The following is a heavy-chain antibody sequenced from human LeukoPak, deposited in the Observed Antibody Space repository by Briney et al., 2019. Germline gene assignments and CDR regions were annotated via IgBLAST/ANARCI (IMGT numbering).Heavy chain of an antibody. D-gene: IGHD1-26*01. V-gene: IGHV6-1*01. CDR1: GDSVSSNSAA. J-gene: IGHJ6*03. CDR2: TYYRSKWYN. Sequence: SQTLSLTCAISGDSVSSNSAARNWIRQSPSRGLEWLGRTYYRSKWYNDYAVSVKSRITFNPDTSKNQFSLQLDSVTPEDTAVYYCAKGYGWEASYYYYYMDVWGKGTTVTISS. CDR3: AKGYGWEASYYYYYMDV.